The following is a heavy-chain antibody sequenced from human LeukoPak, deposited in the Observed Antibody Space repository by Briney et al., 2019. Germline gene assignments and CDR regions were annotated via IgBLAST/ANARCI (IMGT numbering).Heavy chain of an antibody. CDR1: GFTFSSYS. Sequence: GGSLRLSCAASGFTFSSYSMNWVRQAPGKGLEWVSSISSSSSYIYYADSVKGRFTISRDNAKNSLYLQMNSLRAEDTAVYYCAVKMGLLGYGDDAFDIWGQGTMVTVSS. J-gene: IGHJ3*02. D-gene: IGHD4/OR15-4a*01. CDR3: AVKMGLLGYGDDAFDI. V-gene: IGHV3-21*01. CDR2: ISSSSSYI.